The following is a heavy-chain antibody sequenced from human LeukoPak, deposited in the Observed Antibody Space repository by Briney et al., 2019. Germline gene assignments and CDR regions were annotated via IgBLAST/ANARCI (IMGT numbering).Heavy chain of an antibody. CDR2: ICKSGTTV. CDR3: AAGVALDY. CDR1: GVNFSVYY. Sequence: GGSLRLSCAASGVNFSVYYMTWIRQPPGNGLEWLSHICKSGTTVYYADSVKGRFTISRDSANNSLYLHMNRLRAEDTAVYYCAAGVALDYWGQGALVTVSS. J-gene: IGHJ4*02. D-gene: IGHD3-3*01. V-gene: IGHV3-11*01.